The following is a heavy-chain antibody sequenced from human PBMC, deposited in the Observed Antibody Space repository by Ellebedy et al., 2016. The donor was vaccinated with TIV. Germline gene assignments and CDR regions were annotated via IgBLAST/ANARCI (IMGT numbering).Heavy chain of an antibody. CDR2: IFHSGTS. D-gene: IGHD2-8*02. CDR1: GGSFSGYY. V-gene: IGHV4-34*12. CDR3: ARLGPGSTPMTTGAAFDI. Sequence: MPSETLSLTCAVYGGSFSGYYWSWVRKPPGKGLEWIGEIFHSGTSNYNPSLKSRVTISVDKSKNQFSLNLSSVTAADTAVHCARLGPGSTPMTTGAAFDIWGQGTMVTVSS. J-gene: IGHJ3*02.